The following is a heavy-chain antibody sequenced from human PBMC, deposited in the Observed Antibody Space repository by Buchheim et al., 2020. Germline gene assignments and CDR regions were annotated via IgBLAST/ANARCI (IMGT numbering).Heavy chain of an antibody. CDR2: ISYDEGNK. CDR3: ARDLGIMITFGGVIVPSL. CDR1: GFTFSNYG. V-gene: IGHV3-30*03. J-gene: IGHJ4*02. D-gene: IGHD3-16*02. Sequence: QVQLVESGGGVVQPGRSLRLSCAASGFTFSNYGMHWVRQAPGKGLEWVAVISYDEGNKYYTDSVKGRFTISRDNSKNTLYLQMNSLRAEDTAVYYCARDLGIMITFGGVIVPSLWGQGTL.